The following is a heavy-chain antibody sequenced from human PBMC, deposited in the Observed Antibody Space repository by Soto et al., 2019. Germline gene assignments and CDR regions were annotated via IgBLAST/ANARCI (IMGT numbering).Heavy chain of an antibody. D-gene: IGHD1-26*01. Sequence: EVQLVESGGGLVKPGGSLRLSCAASGFTFSSYSMNWVRQAPGKGLEWVSSISSSSSYIYYADSVKGRFTISRDNAKNSLYLQMNSLGAEDTAVYYCARSTGIVGTFDYWGQGTLVTVSS. CDR1: GFTFSSYS. CDR2: ISSSSSYI. CDR3: ARSTGIVGTFDY. J-gene: IGHJ4*02. V-gene: IGHV3-21*01.